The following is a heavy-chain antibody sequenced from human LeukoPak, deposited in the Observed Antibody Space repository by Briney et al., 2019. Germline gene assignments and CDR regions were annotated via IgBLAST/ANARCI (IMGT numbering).Heavy chain of an antibody. CDR3: ASPKKGYSGYDLEY. V-gene: IGHV3-48*04. J-gene: IGHJ4*02. CDR1: GFTFSDYG. D-gene: IGHD5-12*01. Sequence: GGSLRLSCVASGFTFSDYGMNWVRRAPGKGPEWVSYISRTSETIHYADSVKGRFTVSRDNAKNSLYLQMNSLRAEDTAVYYCASPKKGYSGYDLEYWGQGTLVTVSS. CDR2: ISRTSETI.